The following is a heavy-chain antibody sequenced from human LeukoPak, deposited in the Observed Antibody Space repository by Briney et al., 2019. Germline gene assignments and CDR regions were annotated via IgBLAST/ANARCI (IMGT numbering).Heavy chain of an antibody. CDR3: ARVGYSDFWSGYYWDY. CDR2: ISSSGTTI. D-gene: IGHD3-3*01. V-gene: IGHV3-48*01. Sequence: GGSLRLSCAASGFTFDDYGMSWVRQAPGKGLEWISYISSSGTTIYYADSVQGRFIISRDNARNSLYLQMNSLRAEDTAVYYCARVGYSDFWSGYYWDYWGQGTLATVSS. CDR1: GFTFDDYG. J-gene: IGHJ4*02.